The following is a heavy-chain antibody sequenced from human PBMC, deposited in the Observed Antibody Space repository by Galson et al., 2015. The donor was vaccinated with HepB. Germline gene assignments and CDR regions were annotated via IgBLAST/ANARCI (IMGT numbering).Heavy chain of an antibody. CDR2: IKQDGSEK. Sequence: SLRLSCAASGFTFSSYWMSWVRQAPGKGLEWVANIKQDGSEKYYVDSVKGRFTISRDNARNSLYLQMNSLRAEDTAVYYCARDSSIAARLSDYWGQGTLVTVSS. V-gene: IGHV3-7*01. J-gene: IGHJ4*02. CDR1: GFTFSSYW. D-gene: IGHD6-6*01. CDR3: ARDSSIAARLSDY.